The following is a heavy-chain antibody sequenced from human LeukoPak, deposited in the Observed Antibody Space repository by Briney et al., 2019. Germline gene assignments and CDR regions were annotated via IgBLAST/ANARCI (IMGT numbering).Heavy chain of an antibody. CDR1: GYSFTNYG. CDR2: ISAYNGNT. Sequence: GASVKVSCKASGYSFTNYGISWVRQAPGQGLEWIGWISAYNGNTNYAPRLQGRVTMTTDTSTRTAYMELRSLRSDDTAVYFCASGGGDDTSGYYDAFDIWGQGTMVTVSS. V-gene: IGHV1-18*01. D-gene: IGHD3-22*01. CDR3: ASGGGDDTSGYYDAFDI. J-gene: IGHJ3*02.